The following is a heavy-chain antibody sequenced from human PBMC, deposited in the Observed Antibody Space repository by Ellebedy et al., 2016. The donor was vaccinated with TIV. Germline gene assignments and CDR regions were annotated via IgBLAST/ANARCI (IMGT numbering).Heavy chain of an antibody. CDR2: ISGSGGST. CDR3: AAGGLYCSRTSCYSYYYYDMDV. CDR1: GFTFSSYA. V-gene: IGHV3-23*01. D-gene: IGHD2-2*01. J-gene: IGHJ6*02. Sequence: PGGSLRLSCAVSGFTFSSYAMSWVRQAPGKGLEWVSAISGSGGSTYYADSVKGRFTISRDNYKNTLYLQMNSLRAEDTAVYYCAAGGLYCSRTSCYSYYYYDMDVWGQGTTVTVSS.